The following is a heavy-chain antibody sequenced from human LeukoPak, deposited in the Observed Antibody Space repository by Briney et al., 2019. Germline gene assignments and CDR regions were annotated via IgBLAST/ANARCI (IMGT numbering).Heavy chain of an antibody. V-gene: IGHV3-11*04. CDR3: ARGYSYGYPARFDY. J-gene: IGHJ4*02. Sequence: GGSLRLSCAASGFTFSDYYMSWIRQAPGKGLEWVSYISSSGSTIYYADSVKGRFTISRDNSKNTLYLQMNSLRAEDTAVYYCARGYSYGYPARFDYWGQGTLVTVSS. CDR2: ISSSGSTI. D-gene: IGHD5-18*01. CDR1: GFTFSDYY.